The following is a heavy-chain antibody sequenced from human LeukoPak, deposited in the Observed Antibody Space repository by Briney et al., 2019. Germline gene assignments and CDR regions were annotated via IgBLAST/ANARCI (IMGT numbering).Heavy chain of an antibody. CDR3: ALGARGAFDI. CDR2: IYYSGST. CDR1: GGSISSYY. J-gene: IGHJ3*02. V-gene: IGHV4-59*01. Sequence: PSETLSLTCTVSGGSISSYYWSWIRQPPGTGLEWIGYIYYSGSTNYNPSLKSRVTISVDTSKNQFPLKLSSVTAADTAVYYCALGARGAFDIWGQGTMVTVSS. D-gene: IGHD3-16*01.